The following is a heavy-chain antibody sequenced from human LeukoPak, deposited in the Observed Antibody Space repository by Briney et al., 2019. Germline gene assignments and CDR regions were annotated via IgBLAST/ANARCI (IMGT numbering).Heavy chain of an antibody. D-gene: IGHD4-23*01. CDR3: ASSTVVTPPGYFDY. CDR2: INHSGST. Sequence: SETLSLTCAVYGGSFSGYYWSWIRQPPGKGLEWIGEINHSGSTNYNPSPKSRVTISVDTSKNQFSLKLSSVTAADTAVYYCASSTVVTPPGYFDYWGQGTLVTVSS. V-gene: IGHV4-34*01. J-gene: IGHJ4*02. CDR1: GGSFSGYY.